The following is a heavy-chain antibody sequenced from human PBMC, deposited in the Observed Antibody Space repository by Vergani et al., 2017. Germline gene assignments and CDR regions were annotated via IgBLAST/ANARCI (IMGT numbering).Heavy chain of an antibody. CDR2: INPSGGST. D-gene: IGHD2-15*01. CDR3: ARKDRHSHYGMDV. Sequence: QVQLVQSGAEVKKPGASVKVSCKASGYTFTSYYMYWVRQAPGQGLEWMGIINPSGGSTRYAQKFQVRVTITADKSTSTAYMELSSLRSEDTAVYYCARKDRHSHYGMDVWGQGTTVTVSS. V-gene: IGHV1-46*01. CDR1: GYTFTSYY. J-gene: IGHJ6*02.